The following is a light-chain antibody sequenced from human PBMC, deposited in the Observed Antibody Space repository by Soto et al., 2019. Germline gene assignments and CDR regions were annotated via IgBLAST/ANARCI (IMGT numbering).Light chain of an antibody. J-gene: IGKJ5*01. CDR3: QQRSNWPPFT. V-gene: IGKV3D-20*02. CDR1: QNIKSNY. CDR2: GAS. Sequence: ESVLTQSPGTLSLSPGERATLSCRASQNIKSNYLAWYRQNPGQAPRLLIYGASNRAAGVPDRFSGSGSGTDFTLTITRLEPEDFAVYYCQQRSNWPPFTFGQGTRLEIK.